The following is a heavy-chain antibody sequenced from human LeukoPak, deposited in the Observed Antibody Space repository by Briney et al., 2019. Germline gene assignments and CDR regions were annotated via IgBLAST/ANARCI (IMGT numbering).Heavy chain of an antibody. CDR1: GYRFRVDA. D-gene: IGHD4-17*01. V-gene: IGHV3-49*03. Sequence: GGALRLSCTAWGYRFRVDAWRWLRQAPGRGVEFVSLIRKKVYGEPTDYAASVRGRFAISRDDAKSTAYLQMNSLELEDTALYYCSRGLHDYGDYNYYFDQWGRGTQVTGSS. CDR3: SRGLHDYGDYNYYFDQ. J-gene: IGHJ4*02. CDR2: IRKKVYGEPT.